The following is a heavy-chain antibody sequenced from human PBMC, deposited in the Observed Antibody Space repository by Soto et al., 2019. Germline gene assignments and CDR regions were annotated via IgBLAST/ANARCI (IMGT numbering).Heavy chain of an antibody. CDR3: ARPTYNSGSPFDY. V-gene: IGHV4-59*07. Sequence: SDTLSRTFSLSGCPISIYYWSRIRQPPGKGLEWIGYIYYSGSTNYNPSLKSRVTISVDTSKNQFSLKLSSVTAADTAVYYCARPTYNSGSPFDYWGQGTLVTVS. CDR1: GCPISIYY. D-gene: IGHD1-20*01. CDR2: IYYSGST. J-gene: IGHJ4*02.